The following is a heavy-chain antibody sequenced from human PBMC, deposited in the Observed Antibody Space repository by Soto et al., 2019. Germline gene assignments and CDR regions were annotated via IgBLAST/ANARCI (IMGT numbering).Heavy chain of an antibody. D-gene: IGHD6-13*01. Sequence: QVQLQESGPGLVKPSQTLSLPCTVSGGSMSSGDYYWNWIRQHPEKGLEWIGYINYRGSTFYNPSLKSRLTISVDTSKNQFSLKLTSVTAADTAMYYCARDAPGAAPYWGQGTLVTVSS. V-gene: IGHV4-31*03. J-gene: IGHJ4*02. CDR3: ARDAPGAAPY. CDR1: GGSMSSGDYY. CDR2: INYRGST.